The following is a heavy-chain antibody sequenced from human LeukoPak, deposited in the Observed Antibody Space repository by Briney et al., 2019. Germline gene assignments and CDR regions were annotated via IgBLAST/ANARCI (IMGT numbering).Heavy chain of an antibody. CDR2: IKQDGSEK. J-gene: IGHJ4*02. Sequence: GGSLRLSCAASGFTFSSYWMSWVRQAPGKGLEWVANIKQDGSEKYYVDSVKGRFTISRDNAKNSLYLQMNSLRAEDTAVYYCAKTDRIYDFWSGYLFEGVFDYWGQGTLVTVSS. V-gene: IGHV3-7*01. D-gene: IGHD3-3*01. CDR1: GFTFSSYW. CDR3: AKTDRIYDFWSGYLFEGVFDY.